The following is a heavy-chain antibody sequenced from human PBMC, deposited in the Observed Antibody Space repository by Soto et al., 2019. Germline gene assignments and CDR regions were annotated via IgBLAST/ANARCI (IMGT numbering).Heavy chain of an antibody. J-gene: IGHJ4*02. CDR3: ARGSTDSYPGSRIFDF. D-gene: IGHD3-10*01. Sequence: GGSLRRSCVASGLTFGSRAMTWVRQAPGAGLQWVSTITDTGGDAKYADSVRGRFVISRDNSKKTLYLQMTSLTAEDSAMYYCARGSTDSYPGSRIFDFWGRGTLVTVAS. CDR1: GLTFGSRA. V-gene: IGHV3-23*01. CDR2: ITDTGGDA.